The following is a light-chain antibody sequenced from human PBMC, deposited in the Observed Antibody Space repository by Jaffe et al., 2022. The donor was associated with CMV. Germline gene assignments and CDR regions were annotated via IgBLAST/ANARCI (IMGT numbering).Light chain of an antibody. CDR1: QSLPTSQ. CDR2: DAV. V-gene: IGKV3-20*01. J-gene: IGKJ2*01. Sequence: EIVLTQSPGTLSLSPGERATLSCRATQSLPTSQLAWYQHRPGQAPRLLIHDAVYRATGVPDRFSGSGSGTEFTLTISRLEPEDFAVYFCHHYGGPLPHTFGQGTKLEIK. CDR3: HHYGGPLPHT.